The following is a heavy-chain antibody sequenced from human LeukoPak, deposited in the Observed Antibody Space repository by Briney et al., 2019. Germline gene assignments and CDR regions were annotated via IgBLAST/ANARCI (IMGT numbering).Heavy chain of an antibody. V-gene: IGHV1-2*02. CDR1: GYTFTVYY. Sequence: GASVNVSCKASGYTFTVYYMHWVRQAPGQGLEWMGWINPNSGGTNYAQKFQGRVTMTRDTSISTAYMELSRLRSDDTAVYYCAREGDYYGSGRDWFDPWGQGTLVTVSS. D-gene: IGHD3-10*01. CDR2: INPNSGGT. CDR3: AREGDYYGSGRDWFDP. J-gene: IGHJ5*02.